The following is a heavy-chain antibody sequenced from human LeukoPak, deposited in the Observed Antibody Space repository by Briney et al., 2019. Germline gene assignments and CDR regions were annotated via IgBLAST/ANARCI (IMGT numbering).Heavy chain of an antibody. CDR1: GGSFSGYY. CDR2: INHSGST. D-gene: IGHD2/OR15-2a*01. CDR3: ARRSPGSSLRGP. V-gene: IGHV4-34*01. Sequence: PSETLSLTCAVYGGSFSGYYWSWIRQPPGKGLEWIGEINHSGSTNYNPSLKSRVTISVDTSKNQFSLKLSSVTAADTAVYYCARRSPGSSLRGPWGQGTLVTVSS. J-gene: IGHJ5*02.